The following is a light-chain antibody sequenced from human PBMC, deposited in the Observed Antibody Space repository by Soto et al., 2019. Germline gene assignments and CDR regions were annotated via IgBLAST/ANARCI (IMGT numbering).Light chain of an antibody. CDR3: ATWDDSLPAV. V-gene: IGLV1-44*01. J-gene: IGLJ2*01. CDR1: TSNIGSKT. Sequence: QSVLTQPPSASGTPGQRVTISCSGSTSNIGSKTVSWYQQLPRSAPRVLIYNNNERPSGVPDRFSGSKSGTSASLAISGLQSEDEADYYCATWDDSLPAVFGGGTKVTVL. CDR2: NNN.